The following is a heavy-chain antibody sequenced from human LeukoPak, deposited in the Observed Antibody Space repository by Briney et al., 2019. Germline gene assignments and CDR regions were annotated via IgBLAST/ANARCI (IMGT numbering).Heavy chain of an antibody. V-gene: IGHV4-28*05. J-gene: IGHJ5*02. CDR2: IYYSGDI. CDR3: ARKPAARGWFDP. CDR1: GYSISSDNW. Sequence: PSDTPSLTCTVSGYSISSDNWWGWIRQPPGEGLEWIGYIYYSGDIYYNPSLKSRVTMSVDTSRNQFSLKLSSVTAVDTAVYFCARKPAARGWFDPWGQGTLVTVSS. D-gene: IGHD2-2*01.